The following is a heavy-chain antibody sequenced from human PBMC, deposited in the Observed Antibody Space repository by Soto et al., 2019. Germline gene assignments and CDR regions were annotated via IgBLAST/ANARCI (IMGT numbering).Heavy chain of an antibody. CDR3: ARRDSGRKPGGDY. CDR2: INHSGST. J-gene: IGHJ4*02. V-gene: IGHV4-34*01. CDR1: GGSFSGYY. D-gene: IGHD1-26*01. Sequence: SETLSLTCAVYGGSFSGYYWSWIRQPPGKGLEWIGEINHSGSTNYNPSLKGRVTISVDTSKNQFSLKLSSVTAADTAVYYCARRDSGRKPGGDYWGQGTLVTVSS.